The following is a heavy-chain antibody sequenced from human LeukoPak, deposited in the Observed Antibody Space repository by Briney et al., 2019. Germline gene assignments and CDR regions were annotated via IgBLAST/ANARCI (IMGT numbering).Heavy chain of an antibody. D-gene: IGHD5-18*01. Sequence: PGGSLRLSCAASGFTFGSYAMHWVRQAPGKGLEYVSGISSNGGSTYYANSVKGRFTISRDNSKNTLYLQMGSLRPEDMAVYYCARGPWIQLWSPIDYWGQGTLVTVSS. CDR1: GFTFGSYA. CDR3: ARGPWIQLWSPIDY. V-gene: IGHV3-64*01. J-gene: IGHJ4*02. CDR2: ISSNGGST.